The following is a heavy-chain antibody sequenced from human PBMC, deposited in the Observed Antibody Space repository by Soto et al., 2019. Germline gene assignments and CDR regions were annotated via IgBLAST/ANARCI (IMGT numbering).Heavy chain of an antibody. J-gene: IGHJ3*02. CDR2: ISAYNGNT. CDR1: GYTFTSYG. CDR3: ARVKYYYGSGSYYGDAFDI. V-gene: IGHV1-18*01. Sequence: ASVKVSCKASGYTFTSYGISWVRQAPGQGLEWMGWISAYNGNTNYAQKLQGRVTMTTDTSTSTAYMELRSLRSDDTAVYYCARVKYYYGSGSYYGDAFDIWGQGTMVTVSS. D-gene: IGHD3-10*01.